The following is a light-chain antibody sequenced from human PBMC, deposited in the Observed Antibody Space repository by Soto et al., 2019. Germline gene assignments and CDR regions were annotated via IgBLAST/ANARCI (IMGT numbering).Light chain of an antibody. CDR2: GAS. V-gene: IGKV3-20*01. CDR3: QQYGSSVRT. J-gene: IGKJ1*01. CDR1: QTVNNNY. Sequence: EIVLTQSPGTLSLSPGARATLSCRASQTVNNNYLAWYQQKPGQAPRLLIYGASSRATGIPDRFSGSGSGTAFPLTISRLEPEDFAVYYCQQYGSSVRTFGQGTKVEI.